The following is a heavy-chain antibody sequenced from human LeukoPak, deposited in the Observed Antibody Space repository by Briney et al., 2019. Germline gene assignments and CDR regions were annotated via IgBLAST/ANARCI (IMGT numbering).Heavy chain of an antibody. CDR1: GYTFTSYY. CDR2: INPSGGST. V-gene: IGHV1-46*01. D-gene: IGHD6-13*01. Sequence: ASVKVSCKASGYTFTSYYMYWVRQAPGQGLEWMGMINPSGGSTTYAQKFQGRVTMTRDTSTSTVYMELSSLRSEDTAMYYCARDVGSSSWYFDYWGQGTLVTVSS. J-gene: IGHJ4*02. CDR3: ARDVGSSSWYFDY.